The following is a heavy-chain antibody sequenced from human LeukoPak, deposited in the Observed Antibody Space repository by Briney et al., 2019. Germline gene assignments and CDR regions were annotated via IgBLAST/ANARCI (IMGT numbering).Heavy chain of an antibody. D-gene: IGHD7-27*01. CDR1: GYDFTSVG. CDR3: ARGLLTARARDAFDI. J-gene: IGHJ3*02. CDR2: ISPYNGNT. V-gene: IGHV1-18*01. Sequence: GASVKVSCKASGYDFTSVGITWVRRAPGQGLEWMGWISPYNGNTRYAQKLQGRVTMTTDTSANTAYMELGSLRSDDTAVYYCARGLLTARARDAFDIWGQGTMVTVSS.